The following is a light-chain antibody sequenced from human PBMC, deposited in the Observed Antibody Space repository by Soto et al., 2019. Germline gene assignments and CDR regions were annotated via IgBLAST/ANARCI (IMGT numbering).Light chain of an antibody. CDR2: DAS. V-gene: IGKV3-15*01. CDR1: QSVSRN. Sequence: EIVMTQSPATMSVSPRERATLSCRASQSVSRNLAWYQQKPGQAPRLLIYDASTRAAGIPARFSGGGSRTEFTLTINSLQSEDFAVYFCQQDNDWPPWTFGQGTNVEI. CDR3: QQDNDWPPWT. J-gene: IGKJ1*01.